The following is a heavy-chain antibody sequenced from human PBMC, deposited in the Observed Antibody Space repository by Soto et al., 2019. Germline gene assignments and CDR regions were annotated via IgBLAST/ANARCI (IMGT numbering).Heavy chain of an antibody. CDR2: IYWDDDK. CDR3: ADCIVGDIVLVPAALWANWSDP. D-gene: IGHD2-2*01. Sequence: QITLKESGPTLVKPTQTLTLTCTFSGFSLSTSGVGVGWIRQPPGKALEWLALIYWDDDKRYRPSLKSRLTTTKETSKNQVVLTMTNMDPVDTASYYCADCIVGDIVLVPAALWANWSDPWGQGTLVTVSS. J-gene: IGHJ5*02. V-gene: IGHV2-5*02. CDR1: GFSLSTSGVG.